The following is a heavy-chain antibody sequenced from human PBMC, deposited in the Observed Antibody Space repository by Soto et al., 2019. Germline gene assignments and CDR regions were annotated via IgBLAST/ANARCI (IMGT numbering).Heavy chain of an antibody. D-gene: IGHD3-10*01. CDR2: IYYSGST. V-gene: IGHV4-59*01. CDR3: AREVHYGSGSYYLDY. J-gene: IGHJ4*02. Sequence: PSETLSLTCTVSGGSISSYYWSWIRQPPGKGLEWIGYIYYSGSTNYNPSLKSRVTISVDTSKNQFSLKLSSVTAADTAVYYCAREVHYGSGSYYLDYWGQGTLVTVSS. CDR1: GGSISSYY.